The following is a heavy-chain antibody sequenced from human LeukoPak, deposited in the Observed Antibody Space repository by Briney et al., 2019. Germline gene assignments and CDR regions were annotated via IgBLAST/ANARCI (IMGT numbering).Heavy chain of an antibody. CDR3: ARTLPTYYDYVWGSYRQLGLGD. Sequence: GGSLRLSCAASGFTFSSYGMHWVRQAPGKGLEWVAVTSYDGSNKYYADSVKGRFTISRDNSKNTLYLQMNSLRAEDTAVYYCARTLPTYYDYVWGSYRQLGLGDWGQGTLVTVSS. J-gene: IGHJ4*02. CDR1: GFTFSSYG. D-gene: IGHD3-16*02. CDR2: TSYDGSNK. V-gene: IGHV3-30*03.